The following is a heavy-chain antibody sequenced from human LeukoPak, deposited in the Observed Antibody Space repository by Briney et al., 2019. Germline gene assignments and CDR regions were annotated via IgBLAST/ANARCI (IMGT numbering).Heavy chain of an antibody. CDR2: ITWDGGST. D-gene: IGHD3-16*02. Sequence: GGSLRLSCAASGFTFDDYTMHWVRQAPEKGLEWVSLITWDGGSTYYADSVKGRFTISRDNSKNSLYLQMNSLRTEDTALYYCVLQHRLGELSPLDYWGQGTLVTVSS. V-gene: IGHV3-43*01. J-gene: IGHJ4*02. CDR3: VLQHRLGELSPLDY. CDR1: GFTFDDYT.